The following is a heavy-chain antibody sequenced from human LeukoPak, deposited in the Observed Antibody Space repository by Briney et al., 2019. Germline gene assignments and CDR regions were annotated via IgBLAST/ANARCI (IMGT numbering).Heavy chain of an antibody. CDR3: ASPRDGYNSGFDY. CDR2: ISYDGSNK. Sequence: PGGSLRLSCAASGFTFSSYAMHWVRQAPGKGLEWVAVISYDGSNKYYADSVKGRFTISRDNSKNTLYLQMNSLRAEDTAVYYCASPRDGYNSGFDYWGQGTLVTVSS. J-gene: IGHJ4*02. CDR1: GFTFSSYA. D-gene: IGHD5-24*01. V-gene: IGHV3-30-3*01.